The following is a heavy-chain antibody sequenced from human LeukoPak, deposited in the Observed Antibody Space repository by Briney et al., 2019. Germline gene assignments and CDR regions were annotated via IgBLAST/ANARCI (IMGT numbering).Heavy chain of an antibody. D-gene: IGHD3-9*01. CDR2: INTNTGNP. Sequence: GASVKVSCKASGYTFTSYAMNWVRQAPGQGLEWMGWINTNTGNPTYAQGFTGRFVFSLDTSVSTAYLQISSLKAEDTAVYYCASTFYDILTGYYPNDAFDIWGQGTMVTVSS. CDR3: ASTFYDILTGYYPNDAFDI. CDR1: GYTFTSYA. J-gene: IGHJ3*02. V-gene: IGHV7-4-1*02.